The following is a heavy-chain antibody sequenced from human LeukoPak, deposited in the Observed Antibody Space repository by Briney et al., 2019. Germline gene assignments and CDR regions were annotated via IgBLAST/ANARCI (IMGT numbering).Heavy chain of an antibody. CDR1: GFSFSNYF. D-gene: IGHD6-19*01. CDR2: IKEDGTEK. V-gene: IGHV3-7*01. Sequence: PGGSLRLSCAASGFSFSNYFMSWLRLAPGKGLEWVANIKEDGTEKYYMDSVKGRFTISRDNAENSLYLQMNSLRVEDTAVYYCAKYATSSGSRWLEPWGQGALVTVSS. J-gene: IGHJ5*02. CDR3: AKYATSSGSRWLEP.